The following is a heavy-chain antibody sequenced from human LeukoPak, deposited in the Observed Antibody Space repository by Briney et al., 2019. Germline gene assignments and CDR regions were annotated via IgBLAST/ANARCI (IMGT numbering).Heavy chain of an antibody. D-gene: IGHD5-24*01. CDR1: GITLSNYG. J-gene: IGHJ4*02. CDR2: ISSSGSTI. V-gene: IGHV3-11*01. Sequence: GGSLRLSCAVSGITLSNYGMSWVRQAPGKGLEWVSYISSSGSTIYYADSVKGRFTISRDNAKNSLYLQMNSLRAEDTAVYYCARGDGYNSYYFDYWGQGTLVTVSS. CDR3: ARGDGYNSYYFDY.